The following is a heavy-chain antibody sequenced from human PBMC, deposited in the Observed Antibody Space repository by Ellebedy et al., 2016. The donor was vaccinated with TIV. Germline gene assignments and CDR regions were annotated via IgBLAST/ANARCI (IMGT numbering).Heavy chain of an antibody. V-gene: IGHV3-66*01. J-gene: IGHJ2*01. Sequence: GESLKISCAASGFTVSSNYMSWVRQAPGKGLEWVSVIYSGGSTYYADSVKGRFTISRDNSKNTLYLQMNSLRAEDTAVYYCARAEGYDPQRYFDLWGRGTLVTVSS. CDR2: IYSGGST. D-gene: IGHD3-3*01. CDR3: ARAEGYDPQRYFDL. CDR1: GFTVSSNY.